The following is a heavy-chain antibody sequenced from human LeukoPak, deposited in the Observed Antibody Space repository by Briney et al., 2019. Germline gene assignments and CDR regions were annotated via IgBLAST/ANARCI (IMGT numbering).Heavy chain of an antibody. D-gene: IGHD2-21*01. CDR2: LDPSGIT. CDR3: ARGGESYSDY. J-gene: IGHJ4*02. CDR1: GGSISGYY. Sequence: SETLSLTCTVSGGSISGYYWTWIRQPVGKGLEWIGRLDPSGITNYNPSLNSRVTMSVDTSKSQSSLKLTSVTAADTAVYYCARGGESYSDYWGQGTLVTVSS. V-gene: IGHV4-4*07.